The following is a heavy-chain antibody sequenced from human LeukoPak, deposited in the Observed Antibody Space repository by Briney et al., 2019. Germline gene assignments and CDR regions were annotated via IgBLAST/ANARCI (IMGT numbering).Heavy chain of an antibody. Sequence: SETLSPTCAVSGGSISNGGYSWSWIRQPPGKGLEWIGYIYHSGSTYYNPSLKSRVTISVDRSKNQFSLKLSSVTAADTAVYYCARGNDYGDYYWGQGTLVTVSS. D-gene: IGHD4-17*01. J-gene: IGHJ4*02. V-gene: IGHV4-30-2*01. CDR1: GGSISNGGYS. CDR2: IYHSGST. CDR3: ARGNDYGDYY.